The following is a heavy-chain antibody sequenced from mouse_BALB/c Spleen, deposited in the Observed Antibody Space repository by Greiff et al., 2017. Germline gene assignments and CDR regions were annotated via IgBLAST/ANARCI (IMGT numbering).Heavy chain of an antibody. CDR2: IDPANGNT. J-gene: IGHJ3*01. D-gene: IGHD2-1*01. CDR1: GFNIKDTY. V-gene: IGHV14-3*02. CDR3: ARDGNYVWFAY. Sequence: VQLKQSGAELVKPGASVKLSCTASGFNIKDTYMHWVKQRPEQGLEWIGRIDPANGNTKYDPKFQGKATITADTSSNTAYLQLSSLTSEDTAVYYCARDGNYVWFAYWGQGTLVTVSA.